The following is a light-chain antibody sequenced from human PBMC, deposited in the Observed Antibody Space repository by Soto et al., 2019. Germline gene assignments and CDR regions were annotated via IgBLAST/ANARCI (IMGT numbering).Light chain of an antibody. CDR1: QSVSGSY. CDR3: QQYGRSPFT. J-gene: IGKJ3*01. V-gene: IGKV3-20*01. CDR2: GAS. Sequence: EIVLTQSPGTLSFSPGERAALSCRASQSVSGSYVAWYQQKPGQAPRLLIYGASNRATGIPDRFSGSGSGTDFTLTITRLEPEDFAVYACQQYGRSPFTVGPGTKVDIK.